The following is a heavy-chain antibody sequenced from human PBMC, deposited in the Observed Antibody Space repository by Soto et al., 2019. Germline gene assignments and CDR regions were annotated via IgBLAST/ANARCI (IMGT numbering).Heavy chain of an antibody. CDR3: ARGPIAVAGTSYYFDY. D-gene: IGHD6-19*01. V-gene: IGHV3-21*01. J-gene: IGHJ4*02. CDR2: ISSSSSYI. CDR1: GFTFSSYS. Sequence: GGSLRLSCAASGFTFSSYSMNWVRQAPGKGLEWVSSISSSSSYIYYAGSVKGRFTISRDNAKNSLYLQMNSLRAEDTAVYYCARGPIAVAGTSYYFDYWGQGTLVTVSS.